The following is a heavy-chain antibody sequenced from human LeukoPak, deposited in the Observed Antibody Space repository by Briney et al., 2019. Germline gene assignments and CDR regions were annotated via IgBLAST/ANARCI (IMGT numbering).Heavy chain of an antibody. V-gene: IGHV3-23*01. CDR2: ISGSGGVT. D-gene: IGHD3-10*02. CDR3: AKGAQLLWSAWDY. CDR1: GFTFSSDA. J-gene: IGHJ4*02. Sequence: GGSLRLSCAASGFTFSSDAMSWVRQAPGKGLEWVSIISGSGGVTYYADSVKGRFTISRDNSKNTLYLQMNSLRAEDTAVYYCAKGAQLLWSAWDYWGQGTLVTVSS.